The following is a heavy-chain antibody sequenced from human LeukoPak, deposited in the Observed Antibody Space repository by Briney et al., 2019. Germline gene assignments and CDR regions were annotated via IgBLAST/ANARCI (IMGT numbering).Heavy chain of an antibody. Sequence: PGGSLRLSCAASGFTFSSYWMSWVRQAPGKGLEWVANIKQDGSEKYYVDSVKGRFTISRDNAKNSLYLQMNSLRAEDTAVYYCAKLVGAIPSDYWGQGTLVTVSS. J-gene: IGHJ4*02. V-gene: IGHV3-7*01. D-gene: IGHD1-26*01. CDR2: IKQDGSEK. CDR3: AKLVGAIPSDY. CDR1: GFTFSSYW.